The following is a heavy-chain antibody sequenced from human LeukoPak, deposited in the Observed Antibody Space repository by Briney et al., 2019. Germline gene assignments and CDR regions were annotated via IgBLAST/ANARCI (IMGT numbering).Heavy chain of an antibody. CDR3: AKVSQIAAAGREAYYFDY. CDR2: ISGSGGNT. Sequence: PGGSLRLSCAASGFTFSNYAMTWVRQAPGKGLEWVSAISGSGGNTWYADSVKGRFTISRDGSKNTLYLQMNSLRAEDTAVYYCAKVSQIAAAGREAYYFDYWGQGTLVTVSS. CDR1: GFTFSNYA. V-gene: IGHV3-23*01. D-gene: IGHD6-13*01. J-gene: IGHJ4*02.